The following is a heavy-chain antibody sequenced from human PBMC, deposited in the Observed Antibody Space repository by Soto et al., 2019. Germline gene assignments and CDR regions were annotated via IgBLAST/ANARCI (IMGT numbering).Heavy chain of an antibody. J-gene: IGHJ6*02. V-gene: IGHV4-34*01. D-gene: IGHD6-13*01. CDR1: GGSFSGYY. Sequence: XESLCLTCAVYGGSFSGYYWSWIRQPPGKGLEWIGEINHSGSTNYNPSLKSRVTISVDTSKNQFSLKLSSVTAADTAVYYCARGYSSSWSRGYYYGMDVWGQGTTVTVSS. CDR3: ARGYSSSWSRGYYYGMDV. CDR2: INHSGST.